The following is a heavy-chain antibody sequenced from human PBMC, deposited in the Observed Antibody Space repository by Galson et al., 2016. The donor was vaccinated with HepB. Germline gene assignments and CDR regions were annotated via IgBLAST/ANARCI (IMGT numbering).Heavy chain of an antibody. Sequence: SLRLSCAASGFTFDNYPMHWVRQAPGKGLEWVALISYDGTNKYYADSVKGRFTISRDNSKNTLYLQMNSLKPDDTATFYCARDWRFGCSYGYLYIYWYLEIWGRGTLVTVSS. V-gene: IGHV3-30-3*01. D-gene: IGHD5-18*01. J-gene: IGHJ2*01. CDR3: ARDWRFGCSYGYLYIYWYLEI. CDR1: GFTFDNYP. CDR2: ISYDGTNK.